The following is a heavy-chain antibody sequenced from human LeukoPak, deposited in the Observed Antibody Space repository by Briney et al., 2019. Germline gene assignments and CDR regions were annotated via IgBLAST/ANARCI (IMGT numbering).Heavy chain of an antibody. CDR2: IYPGDSHT. V-gene: IGHV5-51*01. Sequence: LGESLKISCKGSGYSFTTYWIGWVRQIPGKGLEWMGIIYPGDSHTMYSPSFRGQVTMSADKSISTAYLQWRSLKASDTAMYYCARLLGSSSSSWASFDYWGQGTLVTVSS. CDR3: ARLLGSSSSSWASFDY. J-gene: IGHJ4*02. D-gene: IGHD6-13*01. CDR1: GYSFTTYW.